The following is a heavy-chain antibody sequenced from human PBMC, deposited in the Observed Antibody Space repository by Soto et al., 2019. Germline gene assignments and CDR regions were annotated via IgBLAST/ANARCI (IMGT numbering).Heavy chain of an antibody. CDR2: INSDGSST. J-gene: IGHJ6*02. CDR1: GSTFSNDW. Sequence: EVQLVESGGGLLQPGGSLRLSCAVSGSTFSNDWMHWVRQAPGKGLVWVSHINSDGSSTNYADFVKGRFTIARDNAKNTFYLQMNSLRAEETAVYYCARDRSYSLDVCGPGTTVTFSS. V-gene: IGHV3-74*01. CDR3: ARDRSYSLDV.